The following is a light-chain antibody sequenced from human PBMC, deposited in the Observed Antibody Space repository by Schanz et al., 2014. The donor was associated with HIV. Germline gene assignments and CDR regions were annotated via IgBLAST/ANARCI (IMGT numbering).Light chain of an antibody. CDR1: QSVSSN. J-gene: IGKJ1*01. Sequence: EIVMTQSPAILSVSPGERATLSCRASQSVSSNLAWSQQKPGQAPRLLIYGASTRATGIPARFSGSGSGTEFTLTISSLQSEDFAAYYCQQYNSRPPWTFGQGTKVDIK. CDR2: GAS. V-gene: IGKV3-15*01. CDR3: QQYNSRPPWT.